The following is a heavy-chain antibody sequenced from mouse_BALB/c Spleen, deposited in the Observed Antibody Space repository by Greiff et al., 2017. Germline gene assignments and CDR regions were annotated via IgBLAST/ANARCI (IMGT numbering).Heavy chain of an antibody. J-gene: IGHJ3*01. CDR2: ISDGGSYT. V-gene: IGHV5-4*02. D-gene: IGHD3-2*01. CDR1: GFTFSDYY. CDR3: ARGGTARATWGFAY. Sequence: DVKLVESGGGLVKPGGSLKLSCAASGFTFSDYYMYWVRQTPEKRLEWVATISDGGSYTYYPDSVKGRFTISRDNAKNNLYLQMSSLKSEDTAMYYCARGGTARATWGFAYWGQGTLVTVSA.